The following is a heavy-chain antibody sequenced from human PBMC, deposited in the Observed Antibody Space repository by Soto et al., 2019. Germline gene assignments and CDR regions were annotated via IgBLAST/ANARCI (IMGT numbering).Heavy chain of an antibody. CDR2: ISGSGGST. J-gene: IGHJ4*02. Sequence: PGGSLRLSCAASGFTFSSYAMSWVRQAPGKGLEWVSAISGSGGSTYYADSVKGRFTISRDNSKNTLYLQMNSLRAEDTAVYYCAKDPSAHLMVRGVILTEASDWWGQGT. V-gene: IGHV3-23*01. CDR1: GFTFSSYA. D-gene: IGHD3-10*01. CDR3: AKDPSAHLMVRGVILTEASDW.